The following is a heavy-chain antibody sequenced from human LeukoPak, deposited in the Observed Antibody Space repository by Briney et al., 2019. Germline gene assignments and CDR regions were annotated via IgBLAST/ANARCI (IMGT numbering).Heavy chain of an antibody. CDR2: INPNSGGT. CDR1: GYVFTGYY. CDR3: AFFEYSSSSSHY. Sequence: ASVKVSCKASGYVFTGYYMHWVRQAPGQGLEWMGWINPNSGGTKYAQKFHGRVTMTTDTSISTAYMELSRLRSVDTAVYYCAFFEYSSSSSHYWGQGTLVTVSS. J-gene: IGHJ4*02. D-gene: IGHD6-6*01. V-gene: IGHV1-2*02.